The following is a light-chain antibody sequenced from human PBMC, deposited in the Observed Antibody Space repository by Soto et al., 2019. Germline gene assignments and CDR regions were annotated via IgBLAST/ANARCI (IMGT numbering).Light chain of an antibody. J-gene: IGLJ2*01. CDR2: EVT. CDR1: SSDVGGYDI. CDR3: CSYVGGDTVV. V-gene: IGLV2-23*02. Sequence: SALTQPSSVSGSPGQAITISCTGTSSDVGGYDIVSWYQQHPGKVPKLMIYEVTKRPSGVSNRLSGSKSGNTASLTISGLQAEDEAEYYCCSYVGGDTVVFGGGTKLTVL.